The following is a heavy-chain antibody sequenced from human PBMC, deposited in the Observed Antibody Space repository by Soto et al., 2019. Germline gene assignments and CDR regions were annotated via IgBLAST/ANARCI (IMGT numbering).Heavy chain of an antibody. CDR2: TYYRSKWYN. D-gene: IGHD6-6*01. CDR3: ARVHTVEYSSSGGWFDP. CDR1: GDSVSSNNAA. J-gene: IGHJ5*02. Sequence: PSQTLSLTCAISGDSVSSNNAAWNWIRQSPSRGLEWLGRTYYRSKWYNDYAVSMKSRITINPDTSKNQFSLQLNSVTPEDTDVYYCARVHTVEYSSSGGWFDPWGQGTLVTVSS. V-gene: IGHV6-1*01.